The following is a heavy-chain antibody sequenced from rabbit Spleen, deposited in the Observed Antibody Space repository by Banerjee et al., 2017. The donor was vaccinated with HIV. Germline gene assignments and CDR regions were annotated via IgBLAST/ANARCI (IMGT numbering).Heavy chain of an antibody. CDR1: GFSFSFSYW. V-gene: IGHV1S40*01. Sequence: QSLEESGGALVKPGASLTLTCKASGFSFSFSYWICWVRQAPGKGLEWVVCIDAGSSGFTYFATWAKGRFTCSKTSSTTVTLQMTRLTAADTATYFCARDTSSSFSSYGMDLWGPGTLVTVS. CDR2: IDAGSSGFT. J-gene: IGHJ6*01. D-gene: IGHD1-1*01. CDR3: ARDTSSSFSSYGMDL.